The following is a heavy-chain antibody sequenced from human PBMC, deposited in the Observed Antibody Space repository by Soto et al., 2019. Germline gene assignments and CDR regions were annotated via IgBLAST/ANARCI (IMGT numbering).Heavy chain of an antibody. Sequence: QVQLVQSGAEVKMPGSSVRVSCKASGDTFTFYSINWVRQAPGLGLEWMGRINPILSMSNYAQRFQDRVTMTADKSTSTAYMELSSLRSEDTAMYYCASSYGSGYRAFDYWGQGALVTVSS. CDR2: INPILSMS. D-gene: IGHD3-10*01. CDR1: GDTFTFYS. V-gene: IGHV1-69*02. J-gene: IGHJ4*02. CDR3: ASSYGSGYRAFDY.